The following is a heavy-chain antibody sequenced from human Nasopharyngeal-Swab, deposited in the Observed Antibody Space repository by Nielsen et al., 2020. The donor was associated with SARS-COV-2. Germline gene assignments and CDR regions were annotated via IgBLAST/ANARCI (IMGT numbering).Heavy chain of an antibody. J-gene: IGHJ4*02. CDR1: GFNFSSYS. CDR2: ISSSSSTI. CDR3: ARSADIVLMVYAIPRGPFDY. Sequence: GESLKISCAASGFNFSSYSMNWVRQAPGKGLEWVSYISSSSSTIYYADSVKGRVTISRDNAKNSLYLQMNSLRDEDTAVYYCARSADIVLMVYAIPRGPFDYWGQGTLVTVSS. V-gene: IGHV3-48*02. D-gene: IGHD2-8*01.